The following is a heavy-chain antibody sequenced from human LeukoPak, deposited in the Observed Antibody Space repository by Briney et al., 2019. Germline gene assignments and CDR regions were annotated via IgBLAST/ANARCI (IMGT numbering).Heavy chain of an antibody. CDR2: IKQDGSEK. D-gene: IGHD3-3*01. CDR3: ARDFRFLDDY. CDR1: GFTFTTYW. V-gene: IGHV3-7*01. Sequence: GGSLRLSCAASGFTFTTYWMTWVRQAPGKGLEWVANIKQDGSEKYYVDSVKGRFTISRDNAKNSLYLQMNSLRAEDTAMYYCARDFRFLDDYWGQGTLVTVSS. J-gene: IGHJ4*02.